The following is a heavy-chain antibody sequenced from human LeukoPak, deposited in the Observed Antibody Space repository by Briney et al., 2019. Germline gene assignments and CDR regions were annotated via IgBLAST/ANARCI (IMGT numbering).Heavy chain of an antibody. J-gene: IGHJ5*02. CDR3: ARGYSSTSWFDP. V-gene: IGHV4-59*01. CDR2: FYYSGST. D-gene: IGHD6-6*01. Sequence: SETLSLTCTVSGGSISYYYWSWIRQPPGKGLEWIGYFYYSGSTNYSPSLKSRVTISVDTSKNQFSLNLSSVTAADTAVYYCARGYSSTSWFDPWGQGTLVTVSS. CDR1: GGSISYYY.